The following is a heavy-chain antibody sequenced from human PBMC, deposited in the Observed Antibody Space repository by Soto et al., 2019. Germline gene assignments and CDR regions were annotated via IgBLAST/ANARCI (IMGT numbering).Heavy chain of an antibody. V-gene: IGHV3-21*01. D-gene: IGHD2-15*01. Sequence: PGGSLRLSCAASGFTFSNYSMNWVRKAPGKGLEWVASVSRGSSYIYHADSVKGRFTISRDNAKNSLYLQMNSLRAEDTAVYYCVREKDRAYYYYGMDVWGQGTTVTVS. CDR2: VSRGSSYI. CDR3: VREKDRAYYYYGMDV. J-gene: IGHJ6*02. CDR1: GFTFSNYS.